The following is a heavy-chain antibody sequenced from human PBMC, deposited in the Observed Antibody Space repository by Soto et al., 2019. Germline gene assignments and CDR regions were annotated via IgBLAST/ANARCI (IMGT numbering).Heavy chain of an antibody. CDR1: GYTFTSYG. V-gene: IGHV1-18*01. CDR2: ISAYNGNT. J-gene: IGHJ5*02. CDR3: ARAYCGGDCYSEGPDNWFDP. D-gene: IGHD2-21*02. Sequence: GPSVKVSCKASGYTFTSYGISWVRQAPGQGLEWMGWISAYNGNTNYAQKLQGRVTMTTDTSTSTAYMELRSLRSDDTAVYYCARAYCGGDCYSEGPDNWFDPWGQGTLVTV.